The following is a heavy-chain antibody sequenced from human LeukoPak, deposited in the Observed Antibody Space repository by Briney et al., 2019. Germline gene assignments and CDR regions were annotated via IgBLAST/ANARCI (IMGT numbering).Heavy chain of an antibody. CDR2: IRYEGNDK. CDR1: GFTFSDYG. J-gene: IGHJ5*02. D-gene: IGHD3-10*01. CDR3: AKDLMRDRWFGES. Sequence: GGSLRLSCAASGFTFSDYGMHWVRQAPGKGLEWVAFIRYEGNDKYYADSAKGRFTISRDNYKNTLYLEMNSLRVEDTAVYYCAKDLMRDRWFGESWGQGTLVTVSS. V-gene: IGHV3-30*02.